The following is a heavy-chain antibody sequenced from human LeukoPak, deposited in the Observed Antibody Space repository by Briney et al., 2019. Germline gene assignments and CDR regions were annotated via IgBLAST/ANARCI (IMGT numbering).Heavy chain of an antibody. CDR2: IRYDGSNK. J-gene: IGHJ5*02. CDR3: ATVKSSIAAAGTPLGWFDP. D-gene: IGHD6-13*01. Sequence: GGSLRLSCAASGFTFTSYGMHWVRQAPGKGLEWVAFIRYDGSNKYYADSVKGRFTISRDNSKNTLYLQMNSLRAEDTGVYYCATVKSSIAAAGTPLGWFDPWGQGTLVTVSS. V-gene: IGHV3-30*02. CDR1: GFTFTSYG.